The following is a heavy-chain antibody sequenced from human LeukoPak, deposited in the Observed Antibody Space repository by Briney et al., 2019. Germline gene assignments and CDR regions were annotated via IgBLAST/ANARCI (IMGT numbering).Heavy chain of an antibody. D-gene: IGHD3-10*01. CDR2: ISGSGAYT. Sequence: SGGSLRLSCAASGFTFSSYAMSWVRQAPWKGLEWVSTISGSGAYTYYADSVKGRFTISRDNSKNTLYLQMNSLRAEDTAVYYCAKYFASGSYYKLPHWGQGTLVTVSS. CDR3: AKYFASGSYYKLPH. V-gene: IGHV3-23*01. CDR1: GFTFSSYA. J-gene: IGHJ1*01.